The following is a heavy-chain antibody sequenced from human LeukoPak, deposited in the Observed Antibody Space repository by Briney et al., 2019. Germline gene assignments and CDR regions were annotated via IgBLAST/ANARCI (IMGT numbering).Heavy chain of an antibody. Sequence: SQTLSLTCTVSGGSISSGGYYWSWIPQHPGKGLQWIGYIYYSGSTYYNPSLKSRVTISVDTSKNQFSLKLSSVTAADTAVYYCARAPALAAADNWFDPWGQGTLVTVSS. CDR2: IYYSGST. CDR1: GGSISSGGYY. D-gene: IGHD2-2*01. V-gene: IGHV4-31*03. J-gene: IGHJ5*02. CDR3: ARAPALAAADNWFDP.